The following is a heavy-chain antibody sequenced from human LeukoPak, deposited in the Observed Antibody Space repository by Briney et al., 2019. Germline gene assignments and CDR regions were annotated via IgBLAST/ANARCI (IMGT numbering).Heavy chain of an antibody. V-gene: IGHV1-46*01. J-gene: IGHJ4*02. CDR3: ARVFSGYGFDY. Sequence: ASVKVSCKASGYTFTSYYMHWVRQAPGQGLEWMGIINPSGGSTSYAQKFQGRVTMTRDMSTSTVYMELSSLRSEDTAAYYCARVFSGYGFDYWGQGTLVTVSS. CDR1: GYTFTSYY. D-gene: IGHD5-12*01. CDR2: INPSGGST.